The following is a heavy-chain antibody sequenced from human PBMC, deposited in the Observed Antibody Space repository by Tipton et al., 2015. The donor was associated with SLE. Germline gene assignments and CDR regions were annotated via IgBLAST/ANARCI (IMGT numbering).Heavy chain of an antibody. CDR2: IYHSGST. D-gene: IGHD3-10*01. J-gene: IGHJ2*01. V-gene: IGHV4-39*07. CDR1: GGSISSSSYY. Sequence: TLSLTCTVSGGSISSSSYYWGWVRRPPGKGLEWIGEIYHSGSTNYNPSLKSRVTISVDKSKNQFSLKLSSVTAADTAVYYCARDLRSEVWFGDPWYFDLWGRGTLVTVSS. CDR3: ARDLRSEVWFGDPWYFDL.